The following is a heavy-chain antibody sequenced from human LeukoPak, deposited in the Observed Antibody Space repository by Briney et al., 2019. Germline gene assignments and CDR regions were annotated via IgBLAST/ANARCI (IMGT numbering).Heavy chain of an antibody. Sequence: AETLSLTCAVYGGSFSGYYWSWIRQPPGKGLEWIGEINHSGSTNYNPSLKSRVTISVDTTKNQFSLKLSEVTAADTAVYYRARVGRMVRGVRARYDFDYWGQGTLVTVSS. V-gene: IGHV4-34*01. J-gene: IGHJ4*02. CDR1: GGSFSGYY. CDR2: INHSGST. CDR3: ARVGRMVRGVRARYDFDY. D-gene: IGHD3-10*01.